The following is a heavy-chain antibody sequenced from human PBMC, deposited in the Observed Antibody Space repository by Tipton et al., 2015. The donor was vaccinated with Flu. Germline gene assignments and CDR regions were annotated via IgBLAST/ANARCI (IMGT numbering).Heavy chain of an antibody. CDR3: ARDPGRVGAINWFDP. Sequence: GLVKPSETLSLTCTVSGGSISSYYWSWIRQPPGKGLEWIGYIYYSGSTNYNPSLKSRVTISVDTSKNQFSLKLSSVTAADTAVYYCARDPGRVGAINWFDPWGQGTLVTVSS. J-gene: IGHJ5*02. CDR1: GGSISSYY. CDR2: IYYSGST. V-gene: IGHV4-59*01. D-gene: IGHD1-26*01.